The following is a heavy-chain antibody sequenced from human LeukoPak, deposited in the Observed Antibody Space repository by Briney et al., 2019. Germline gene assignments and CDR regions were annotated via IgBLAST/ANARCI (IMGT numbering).Heavy chain of an antibody. CDR2: IDHSGGT. CDR3: AQSGGDVAFDI. D-gene: IGHD2-21*02. CDR1: GGSFSGHY. Sequence: PSETLSLTCAVYGGSFSGHYWTWIRQPPGKGLEWIGEIDHSGGTNYSPSLKSRVTISVDTSKNQFSLKLSSVTAADTAVYYCAQSGGDVAFDIWGQGTMVTVSS. V-gene: IGHV4-34*01. J-gene: IGHJ3*02.